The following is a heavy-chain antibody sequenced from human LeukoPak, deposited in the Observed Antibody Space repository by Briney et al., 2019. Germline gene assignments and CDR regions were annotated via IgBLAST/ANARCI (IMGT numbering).Heavy chain of an antibody. CDR2: IYTSGST. V-gene: IGHV4-4*07. J-gene: IGHJ6*03. D-gene: IGHD3-3*01. Sequence: SETLSLTCTVSGGSISSYYRSWIRQPAGKGLEWIGRIYTSGSTNYNPSLKSRVTMSVDTSKNQFSLKLSSVTAADTAVYYCARDLITIFNYYYMDVWGKGTTVTVSS. CDR1: GGSISSYY. CDR3: ARDLITIFNYYYMDV.